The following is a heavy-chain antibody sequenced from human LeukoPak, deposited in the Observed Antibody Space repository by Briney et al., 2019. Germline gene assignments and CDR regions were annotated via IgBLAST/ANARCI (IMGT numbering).Heavy chain of an antibody. CDR1: GFTFNTFW. J-gene: IGHJ4*02. Sequence: GGSLRLSCVASGFTFNTFWMNWVRQAPGKGLEWVSAISGSGGSTYYADSVKGRFTISRDNSKNTLYLQMNSLRAEDTAVYYCANSDYFDYWGQGTLVTVSS. CDR3: ANSDYFDY. CDR2: ISGSGGST. V-gene: IGHV3-23*01.